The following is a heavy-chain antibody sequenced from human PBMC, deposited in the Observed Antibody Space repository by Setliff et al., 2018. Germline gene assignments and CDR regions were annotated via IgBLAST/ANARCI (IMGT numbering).Heavy chain of an antibody. D-gene: IGHD1-26*01. J-gene: IGHJ4*02. V-gene: IGHV1-18*01. Sequence: ASVKVSCKASGYTFTSYGISWVRQAPGQGLEWMGWISAYNGNTNYAQKLQGRVTMTTDTSTSTVYMELRSLRSDDTAVYYCARDREGVIVGVPSVWGQGTLVTVSS. CDR1: GYTFTSYG. CDR2: ISAYNGNT. CDR3: ARDREGVIVGVPSV.